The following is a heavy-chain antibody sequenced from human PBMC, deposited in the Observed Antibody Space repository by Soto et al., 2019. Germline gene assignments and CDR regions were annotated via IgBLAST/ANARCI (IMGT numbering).Heavy chain of an antibody. Sequence: QPGGSLRLSCTAYGLGVRNNYMSWVRQAPGMGLEWVSVIYNDGTTYYADSVKGRFTLSRDTSKNTLSLQMDSLRAEDTAVYYCASLHGSWLPFDYWGQGTLVTVSS. CDR1: GLGVRNNY. D-gene: IGHD6-13*01. V-gene: IGHV3-53*01. CDR2: IYNDGTT. CDR3: ASLHGSWLPFDY. J-gene: IGHJ4*02.